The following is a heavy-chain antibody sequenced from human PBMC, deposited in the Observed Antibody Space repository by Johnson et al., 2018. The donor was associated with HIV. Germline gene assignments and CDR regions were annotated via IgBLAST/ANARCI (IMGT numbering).Heavy chain of an antibody. D-gene: IGHD2-21*02. J-gene: IGHJ3*02. Sequence: VLLVESGGGLVQPGGSLRLSCAASGFTFSSYWMSCVRQAPGKGLEWVANIKQDGSEKYYVDSVKGRFTLSRDNAKNSLYLQMNSLRAEDTAVYYCASTCGGDCSRGDAFDIWGQGTMVTVSS. CDR2: IKQDGSEK. CDR3: ASTCGGDCSRGDAFDI. V-gene: IGHV3-7*01. CDR1: GFTFSSYW.